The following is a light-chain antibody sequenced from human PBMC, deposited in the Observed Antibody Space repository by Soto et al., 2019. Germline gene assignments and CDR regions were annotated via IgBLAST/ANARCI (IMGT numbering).Light chain of an antibody. CDR2: DDN. V-gene: IGLV1-51*01. Sequence: YVMTQPPSVSAAPGQKVTISCSGSSSNIGGNSVSWYQQLPGTAPKLLIYDDNKRPSGIPDRFSGSKSGTSATLGITGFQTGDEADYYCGSWDSSLSAYVFGTGTKLTV. CDR1: SSNIGGNS. J-gene: IGLJ1*01. CDR3: GSWDSSLSAYV.